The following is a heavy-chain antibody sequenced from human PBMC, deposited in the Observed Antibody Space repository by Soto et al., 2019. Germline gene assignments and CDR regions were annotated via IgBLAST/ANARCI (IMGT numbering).Heavy chain of an antibody. D-gene: IGHD6-19*01. J-gene: IGHJ4*02. CDR1: GFTFSSYT. V-gene: IGHV3-23*04. CDR2: VSGRGANT. Sequence: DVQLVESGGGFVQPGGSLRVSCAASGFTFSSYTMGWVRQAPGKGLEWVSSVSGRGANTYYADSVKGRFTISRDNSKNTLYLHMNNLRGADTAVYYCAKDRGGFANGWEYFDFWGQGTLVIVSS. CDR3: AKDRGGFANGWEYFDF.